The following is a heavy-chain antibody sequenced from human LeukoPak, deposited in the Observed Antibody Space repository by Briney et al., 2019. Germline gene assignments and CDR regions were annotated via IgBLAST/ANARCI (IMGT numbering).Heavy chain of an antibody. J-gene: IGHJ6*04. CDR3: ARRSMVQHLDV. V-gene: IGHV7-4-1*02. CDR2: IDTNTGNP. CDR1: GYIFTSHA. Sequence: ASVKVSCKASGYIFTSHAMNWVRQAPGQGREWMGWIDTNTGNPTYAQGFTGRFVFSLDTAVSTAYLQISSLKAEDTAVYYCARRSMVQHLDVWGKGTTVTVSS. D-gene: IGHD3-10*01.